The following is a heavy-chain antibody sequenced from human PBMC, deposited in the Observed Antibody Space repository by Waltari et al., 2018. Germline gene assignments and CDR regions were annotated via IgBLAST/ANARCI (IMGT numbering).Heavy chain of an antibody. CDR2: IIPIFGTA. V-gene: IGHV1-69*08. Sequence: QVQLVQSGAEVKKPGSSVKVSCTASGGTFSSYAISWVRQAPGQGLEWMGRIIPIFGTANYAQKFQGRVTITADKSTSTAYMELSSLRSEDTAVYYCAREWSGDGYNYPLGYWGQGTLVTVSS. D-gene: IGHD5-12*01. J-gene: IGHJ4*02. CDR1: GGTFSSYA. CDR3: AREWSGDGYNYPLGY.